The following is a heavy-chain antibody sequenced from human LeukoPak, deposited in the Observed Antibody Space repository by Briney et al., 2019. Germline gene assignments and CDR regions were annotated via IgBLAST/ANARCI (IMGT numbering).Heavy chain of an antibody. CDR1: GGSISSGGYS. CDR2: IYSGGST. D-gene: IGHD2-2*01. Sequence: ETLSLTCAVSGGSISSGGYSWSWVRQAPGKGLEWVSVIYSGGSTYYADSVKGRFTISRDNSKNTLYLQMNSLRAEDTAVYYCARDSTGYLNAFDIWGQGTMVTVSS. J-gene: IGHJ3*02. CDR3: ARDSTGYLNAFDI. V-gene: IGHV3-53*01.